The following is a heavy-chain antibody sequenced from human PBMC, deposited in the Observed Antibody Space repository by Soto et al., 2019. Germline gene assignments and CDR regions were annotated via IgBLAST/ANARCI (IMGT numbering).Heavy chain of an antibody. CDR1: GGSFSGYY. V-gene: IGHV4-34*01. CDR2: ITHTGDT. D-gene: IGHD1-26*01. CDR3: ARGGGSYSRGLDY. Sequence: QVQLQQWGAGLLKPSETLSLTCAVYGGSFSGYYWSWIRQSPGKGLEWIGEITHTGDTNYNPSLKSRITVSVDTSMIQFSLKVTPVTPADTAVYYCARGGGSYSRGLDYWGQGALITVS. J-gene: IGHJ4*02.